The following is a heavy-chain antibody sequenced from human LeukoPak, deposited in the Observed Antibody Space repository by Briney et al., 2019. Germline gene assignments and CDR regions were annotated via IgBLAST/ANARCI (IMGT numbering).Heavy chain of an antibody. CDR2: IYYSGST. CDR1: GGSISSYY. Sequence: PSETLSLTCTVSGGSISSYYWSWIRQPPGKGLEWIGYIYYSGSTNYNPSLKSRVTISVDTSKNQFSLKLSSVTAADTAVYYCAGTYYYDSSGYFDYWGQGPLVTVSS. V-gene: IGHV4-59*01. CDR3: AGTYYYDSSGYFDY. D-gene: IGHD3-22*01. J-gene: IGHJ4*02.